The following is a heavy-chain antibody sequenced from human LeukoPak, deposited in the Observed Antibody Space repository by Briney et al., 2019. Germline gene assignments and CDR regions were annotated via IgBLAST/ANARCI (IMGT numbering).Heavy chain of an antibody. CDR3: AKDHYFDY. Sequence: PGGSLRLSCAASGFTFSSYSMNWVRQAPGKGLEWVSYISPGNSTKYYADSVKGRFTISRDNAKNSLYLQMSSLRAEDTAVYYCAKDHYFDYWGQGTLVTVSS. J-gene: IGHJ4*02. CDR2: ISPGNSTK. CDR1: GFTFSSYS. V-gene: IGHV3-48*01.